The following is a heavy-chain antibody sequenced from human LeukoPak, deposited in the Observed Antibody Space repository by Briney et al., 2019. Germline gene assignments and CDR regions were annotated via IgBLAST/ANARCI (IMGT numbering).Heavy chain of an antibody. J-gene: IGHJ3*02. V-gene: IGHV4-34*01. Sequence: SETLSLTCAVYGGSFSGYYWSWIRQPPGKGLEWIGEINHSGSTNYNPSLKSRVTISVDTSKNQFSLKLSSVTAADTAVYYCARDSTAMVGSDAFDIWGQGTMVTVSS. D-gene: IGHD5-18*01. CDR1: GGSFSGYY. CDR3: ARDSTAMVGSDAFDI. CDR2: INHSGST.